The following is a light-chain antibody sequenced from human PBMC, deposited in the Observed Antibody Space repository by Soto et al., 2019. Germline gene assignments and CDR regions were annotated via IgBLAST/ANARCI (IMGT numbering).Light chain of an antibody. Sequence: DLQMTQSPTSLSASVGDRLTITCRASQDIRNFVAWYQQKPGKAPKLLIYAASTLQSGVPSRFSGSGSGTDFTLTINSLQPEDVATYSCQKYSSVPVFGPGTKVEIK. J-gene: IGKJ3*01. V-gene: IGKV1-27*01. CDR1: QDIRNF. CDR3: QKYSSVPV. CDR2: AAS.